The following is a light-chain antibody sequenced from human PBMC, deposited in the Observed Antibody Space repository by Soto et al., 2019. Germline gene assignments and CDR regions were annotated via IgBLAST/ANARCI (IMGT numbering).Light chain of an antibody. CDR1: QSVSSN. Sequence: QSVAAVSLYTRERATRSCRASQSVSSNLAWYQQKPDQAPRLLIYGASTRATGIPARFSGSGSGTDFTLTISILEPEDFAVYCWLQPFKWRTFGQGTML. CDR3: LQPFKWRT. V-gene: IGKV3-11*01. J-gene: IGKJ1*01. CDR2: GAS.